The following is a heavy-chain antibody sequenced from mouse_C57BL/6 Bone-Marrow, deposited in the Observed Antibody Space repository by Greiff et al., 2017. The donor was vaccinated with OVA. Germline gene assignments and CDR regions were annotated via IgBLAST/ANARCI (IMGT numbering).Heavy chain of an antibody. CDR3: ARRYRNYELFDY. CDR2: ISSGSSTI. D-gene: IGHD2-4*01. V-gene: IGHV5-17*01. CDR1: GFTFSDYG. J-gene: IGHJ2*01. Sequence: EVMLVESGGGLVKPGGSLKLSCAASGFTFSDYGMHWVRQAPEKGLEWVAYISSGSSTIYYADTVKGRFTISRDNAKNTLFLQMTSLRSEDTAMYYCARRYRNYELFDYWGQGTTLTVSS.